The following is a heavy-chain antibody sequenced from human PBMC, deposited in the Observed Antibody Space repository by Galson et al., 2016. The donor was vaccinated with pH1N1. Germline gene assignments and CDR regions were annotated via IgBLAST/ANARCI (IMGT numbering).Heavy chain of an antibody. CDR3: ARIRDGDYVGLVGP. J-gene: IGHJ5*02. CDR1: GFSLSTSGMC. Sequence: PALVKPTQTLTLTCTFSGFSLSTSGMCVTWIRQPPGKALEWLAVIDWDDNRYYSTSLKTRLTISKDTSKNQVVLTMTNMEPVDTATYYCARIRDGDYVGLVGPWGQGTLVTVSS. CDR2: IDWDDNR. D-gene: IGHD4-17*01. V-gene: IGHV2-70*01.